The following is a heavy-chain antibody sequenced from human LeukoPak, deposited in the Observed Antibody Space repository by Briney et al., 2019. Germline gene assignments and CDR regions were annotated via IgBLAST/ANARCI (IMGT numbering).Heavy chain of an antibody. CDR2: ISGSGGST. CDR3: ANPYEGYDILTGVFDY. V-gene: IGHV3-23*01. Sequence: GGSLRLSCAASGFTFSSYAMSWVRQAPGKGLEWVSAISGSGGSTYYADSVKGRFTISRDNSKNTLYLQMNSLRAEDTAVYYCANPYEGYDILTGVFDYWGQGTLVTVSS. D-gene: IGHD3-9*01. CDR1: GFTFSSYA. J-gene: IGHJ4*02.